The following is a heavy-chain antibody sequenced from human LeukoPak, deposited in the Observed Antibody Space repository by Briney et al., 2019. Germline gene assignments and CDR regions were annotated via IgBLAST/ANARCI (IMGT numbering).Heavy chain of an antibody. Sequence: ASVKVSCKASGGTFSSYAISWVRQAPGQGLEWMGGIIPIFGTANYAQKFQGRVTITADKSTSPAYMELSSLRSEDTAVYYCARGLGYCSGGSCPPNFDYWGQGTLVTVSS. CDR3: ARGLGYCSGGSCPPNFDY. CDR1: GGTFSSYA. V-gene: IGHV1-69*06. D-gene: IGHD2-15*01. J-gene: IGHJ4*02. CDR2: IIPIFGTA.